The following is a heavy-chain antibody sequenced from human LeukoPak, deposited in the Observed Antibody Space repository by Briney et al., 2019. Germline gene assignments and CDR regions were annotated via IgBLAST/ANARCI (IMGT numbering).Heavy chain of an antibody. D-gene: IGHD3-22*01. CDR1: GFTFSSYG. CDR2: IRYDGSNK. Sequence: GGSLRLSCAASGFTFSSYGMHWVRQAPGKGLEWVAFIRYDGSNKYYADSVKGRFTISRDNSKNTLYLQMNSLRAEDTAVYYCAKEEYDSSGYRALDYWGQGTLVTVSS. J-gene: IGHJ4*02. V-gene: IGHV3-30*02. CDR3: AKEEYDSSGYRALDY.